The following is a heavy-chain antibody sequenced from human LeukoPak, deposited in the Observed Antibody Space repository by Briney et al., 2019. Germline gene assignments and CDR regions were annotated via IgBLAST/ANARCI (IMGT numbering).Heavy chain of an antibody. CDR2: IYYSGST. V-gene: IGHV4-59*01. J-gene: IGHJ6*03. CDR1: GGSISSYY. CDR3: ARVSHSSSWYGIHYYYMDV. Sequence: PSETLSLTCTVSGGSISSYYWSWIRQPPGKGLERIGYIYYSGSTNYNPSLKSRVTISVDTSKNQFSLKLSSVTAADTAVYYCARVSHSSSWYGIHYYYMDVWGKGTTVTVSS. D-gene: IGHD6-13*01.